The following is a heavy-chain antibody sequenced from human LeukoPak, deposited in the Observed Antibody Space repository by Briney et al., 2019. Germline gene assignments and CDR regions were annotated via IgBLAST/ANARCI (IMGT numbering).Heavy chain of an antibody. CDR2: ISSSGSTI. CDR1: GFTFSSYE. J-gene: IGHJ4*02. CDR3: QSSSEARRDFDY. V-gene: IGHV3-48*03. Sequence: GGSLRLSCAASGFTFSSYEMNWVRQAPGKGLEWVSYISSSGSTIYYADSVKGRFTISRDNAKNSLYLQMNSLRAEDTAVYYCQSSSEARRDFDYWGQGTLVTVSS.